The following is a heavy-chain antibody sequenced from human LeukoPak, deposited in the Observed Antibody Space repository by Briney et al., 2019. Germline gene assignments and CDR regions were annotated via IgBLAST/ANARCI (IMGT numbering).Heavy chain of an antibody. D-gene: IGHD5-18*01. J-gene: IGHJ5*02. CDR1: GGSISSSSYY. CDR2: IYYSGST. CDR3: ARHLEGGYSYGIPGWFDP. V-gene: IGHV4-39*01. Sequence: PSETLSLTCTVSGGSISSSSYYWGWIRQPPGKGLEWIGSIYYSGSTYYNPSLKSRVTISVDTPKNQFSLKLSSVTAADTAVYYCARHLEGGYSYGIPGWFDPWGQGTLVTVSS.